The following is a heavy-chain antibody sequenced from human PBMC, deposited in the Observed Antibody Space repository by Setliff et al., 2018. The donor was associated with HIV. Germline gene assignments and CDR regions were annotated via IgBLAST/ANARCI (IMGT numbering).Heavy chain of an antibody. J-gene: IGHJ3*02. CDR3: AREKEDDYVWGSYRSNAFDI. D-gene: IGHD3-16*02. CDR2: IYHSGST. CDR1: GYSISSGYY. Sequence: SETLSLTCTVSGYSISSGYYWGWIRQPPEKGLEWIGSIYHSGSTYYNPSLKSPVTISVDTSKNQFSLKLSSVTAADTAVYYCAREKEDDYVWGSYRSNAFDIWGQGTMVTVSS. V-gene: IGHV4-38-2*02.